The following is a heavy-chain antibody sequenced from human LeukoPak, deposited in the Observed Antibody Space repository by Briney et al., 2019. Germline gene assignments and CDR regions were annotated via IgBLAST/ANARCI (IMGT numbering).Heavy chain of an antibody. J-gene: IGHJ5*02. V-gene: IGHV3-23*01. CDR3: AKDLRQRGFCSSTSCTP. Sequence: GGSLRLSCAASGFTFNSYSMNWVRQAPGKGLEWVSAISGSGGSTYYADSVKGRFTISRDNSKNTLYLQMNSLRAEDTAVYYCAKDLRQRGFCSSTSCTPWGQGTLVTVSS. CDR1: GFTFNSYS. CDR2: ISGSGGST. D-gene: IGHD2-2*01.